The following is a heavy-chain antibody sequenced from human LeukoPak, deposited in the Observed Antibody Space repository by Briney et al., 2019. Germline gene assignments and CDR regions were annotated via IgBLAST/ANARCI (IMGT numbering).Heavy chain of an antibody. D-gene: IGHD5-18*01. V-gene: IGHV4-61*01. CDR3: ARTRYSYGYYFDN. CDR1: GGSVSSGSYY. Sequence: SETLSLTCTVSGGSVSSGSYYWSWIRQPPGKGLEWIGYLYYSGSNNYNPSLKSRVTISVDTSKNQFSLKLSSVTAADTAVYHCARTRYSYGYYFDNWGQGTLVTVSS. CDR2: LYYSGSN. J-gene: IGHJ4*02.